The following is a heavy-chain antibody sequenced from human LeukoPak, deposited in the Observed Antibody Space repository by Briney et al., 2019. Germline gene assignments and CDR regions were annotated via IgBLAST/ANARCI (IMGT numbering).Heavy chain of an antibody. D-gene: IGHD1-20*01. Sequence: PSETLSLTCAVYGGSFSGYYWSWIRQPPGKGLEWIGEINHSGSTNYNPSLKSRVTMSVDTSKNQFSLKLSSVTAADTAVYYCARAGENNWNDAGSDAFDIWGQGTMVTVSS. J-gene: IGHJ3*02. CDR2: INHSGST. CDR1: GGSFSGYY. CDR3: ARAGENNWNDAGSDAFDI. V-gene: IGHV4-34*01.